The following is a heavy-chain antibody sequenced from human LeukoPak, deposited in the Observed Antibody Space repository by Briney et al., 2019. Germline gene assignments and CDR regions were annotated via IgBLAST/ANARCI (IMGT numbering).Heavy chain of an antibody. Sequence: SETLSLTCTVSGGSISSGGYYWSWIRQPPGKGLEWIGEINHSGSTNYNPSLKSRVTISVDTSKNQFSLKLSSVTAADTAVYYCARGQRLWFGELYCWFDPWGQGTLVTVSS. CDR3: ARGQRLWFGELYCWFDP. J-gene: IGHJ5*02. CDR1: GGSISSGGYY. D-gene: IGHD3-10*01. CDR2: INHSGST. V-gene: IGHV4-39*07.